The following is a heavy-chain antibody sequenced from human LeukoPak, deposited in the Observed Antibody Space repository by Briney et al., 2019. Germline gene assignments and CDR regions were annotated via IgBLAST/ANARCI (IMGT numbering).Heavy chain of an antibody. CDR3: ARDRGYGDYDYAFDY. V-gene: IGHV4-61*01. CDR2: IYYSGST. Sequence: SETLSLTCTVSGGSMSSSSYYWGWIRQPPGKGLEWIGYIYYSGSTNYNPSLKSRVTISVDTSKNQFSLKLSSVTAADTAVYYCARDRGYGDYDYAFDYWGQGTLVTVSS. CDR1: GGSMSSSSYY. D-gene: IGHD4-17*01. J-gene: IGHJ4*02.